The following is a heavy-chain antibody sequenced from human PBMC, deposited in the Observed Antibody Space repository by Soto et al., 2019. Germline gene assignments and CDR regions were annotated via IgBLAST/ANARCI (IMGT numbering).Heavy chain of an antibody. J-gene: IGHJ4*02. V-gene: IGHV4-59*01. Sequence: SETLSLTCTVSGGSISRYYWSWIRQPPGKGLEWFAYMYYTGTTNYNPSLKSRVTISVDTSKNQFSLKLSSVTAADTAVYFCARGGRTYDYNYFDYWGQGILVTVSS. CDR1: GGSISRYY. CDR3: ARGGRTYDYNYFDY. CDR2: MYYTGTT. D-gene: IGHD5-12*01.